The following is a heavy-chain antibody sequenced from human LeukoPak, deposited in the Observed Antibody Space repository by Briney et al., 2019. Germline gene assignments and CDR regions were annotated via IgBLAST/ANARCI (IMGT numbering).Heavy chain of an antibody. Sequence: GGSLRLSCAASGFTFSNAWMSWVRQAPGKGLEWVGRIKSKTDGGTTDYAAPVKGRFTISRDDSKNTLYLQMNSLKTEDTAVYYCTTDQGFWYGDYDGGNWFDPWGQGALVTASS. J-gene: IGHJ5*02. CDR1: GFTFSNAW. V-gene: IGHV3-15*01. CDR3: TTDQGFWYGDYDGGNWFDP. CDR2: IKSKTDGGTT. D-gene: IGHD4-17*01.